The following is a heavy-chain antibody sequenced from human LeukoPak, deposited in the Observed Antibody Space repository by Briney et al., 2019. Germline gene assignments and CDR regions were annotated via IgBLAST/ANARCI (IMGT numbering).Heavy chain of an antibody. CDR2: ISYDGSNE. J-gene: IGHJ4*02. Sequence: GRSLRLSCAASGFTFSSYAMHWVRQAPGKGLEWVAVISYDGSNEYYADFVKGRFTISRDNSKNTLYLQMNSLRAEDTAVYYCARSPDDSSSWYFDYWGQGTLVTVSS. V-gene: IGHV3-30*04. CDR3: ARSPDDSSSWYFDY. D-gene: IGHD6-13*01. CDR1: GFTFSSYA.